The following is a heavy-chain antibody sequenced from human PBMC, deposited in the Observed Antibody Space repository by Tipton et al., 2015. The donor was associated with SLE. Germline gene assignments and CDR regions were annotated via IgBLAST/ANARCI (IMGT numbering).Heavy chain of an antibody. Sequence: TLSLTCTVSGGSISSGNYYWTWIRQHPGKGLQWIGYIYDTETTYYNPSLKSRVTMSIDRSKNHFSLRLRSVSAADTAVYYCARRRVDFDYWGQGTLVTVSS. CDR2: IYDTETT. V-gene: IGHV4-31*03. CDR3: ARRRVDFDY. J-gene: IGHJ4*02. CDR1: GGSISSGNYY.